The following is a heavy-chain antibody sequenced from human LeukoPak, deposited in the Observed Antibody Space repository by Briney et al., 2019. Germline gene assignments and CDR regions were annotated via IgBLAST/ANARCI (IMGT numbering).Heavy chain of an antibody. D-gene: IGHD6-6*01. CDR2: IYYSGST. Sequence: SETPSLTCTVSGGSISSYYWSWIRQPPGKGLEWIGYIYYSGSTNYNPSLKSRVTISVDTSKNQFSLKLSSVTAADTAVYFCARDWGVAARPGYMDVWGKGTTVTVSS. CDR3: ARDWGVAARPGYMDV. V-gene: IGHV4-59*01. CDR1: GGSISSYY. J-gene: IGHJ6*03.